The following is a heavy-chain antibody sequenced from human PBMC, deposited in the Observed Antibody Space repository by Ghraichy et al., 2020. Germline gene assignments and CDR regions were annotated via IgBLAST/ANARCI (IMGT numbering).Heavy chain of an antibody. D-gene: IGHD3-3*01. J-gene: IGHJ6*03. CDR3: ARGPYDFWSGYSYYYYMDV. V-gene: IGHV4-34*01. CDR1: GGSFSGYY. Sequence: ETLSLTCAVYGGSFSGYYWSWIRQPPGKGLEWIGEINHSGSTNYNPSLKSRVTISVDTSKNQFSLKLSSVTAADTAVYYCARGPYDFWSGYSYYYYMDVWGKGTTVTVSS. CDR2: INHSGST.